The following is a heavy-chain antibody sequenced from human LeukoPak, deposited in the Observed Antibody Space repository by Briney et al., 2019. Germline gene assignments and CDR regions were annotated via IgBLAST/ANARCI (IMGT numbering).Heavy chain of an antibody. V-gene: IGHV3-66*01. Sequence: GGSLRLSCAASGFTLRSNYMSWVRQAPGKGLEWGSVIYSGGSTYYADSVKGRFTISRDNSKNTLYLQMNSLRAEDTAVYYCARVGQWFGELLTGFDFWGQGTLVTVSS. CDR3: ARVGQWFGELLTGFDF. D-gene: IGHD3-10*01. J-gene: IGHJ4*02. CDR1: GFTLRSNY. CDR2: IYSGGST.